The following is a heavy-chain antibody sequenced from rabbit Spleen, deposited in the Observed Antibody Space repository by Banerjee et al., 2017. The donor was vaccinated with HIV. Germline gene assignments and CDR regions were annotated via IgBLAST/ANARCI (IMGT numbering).Heavy chain of an antibody. D-gene: IGHD4-1*01. CDR3: VRNSGWGVSYFTL. Sequence: QLVESRGGLVTPGGSLKLSCKASGFTLSSYYMNWVRQAPGKGLEWIGYIDPIFGGTYFASWVNGRFSISRENTQNTVSLQLNSLTVADTATYFCVRNSGWGVSYFTLWGPGTLVTVS. V-gene: IGHV1S7*01. J-gene: IGHJ4*01. CDR2: IDPIFGGT. CDR1: GFTLSSYY.